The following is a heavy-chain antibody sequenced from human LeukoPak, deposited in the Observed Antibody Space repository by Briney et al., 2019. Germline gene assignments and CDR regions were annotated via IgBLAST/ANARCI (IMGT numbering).Heavy chain of an antibody. CDR2: IIPIIGVA. Sequence: ASVKVSCKASGGTFSSYAITWVRQAPGQGLEWMGRIIPIIGVANYAQKFQGRVTIIADKSTSTTHMELSSLRSEDTAVYYCARGSSTSGWFDPWGQGTLVTVSP. V-gene: IGHV1-69*04. J-gene: IGHJ5*02. CDR1: GGTFSSYA. D-gene: IGHD2-2*01. CDR3: ARGSSTSGWFDP.